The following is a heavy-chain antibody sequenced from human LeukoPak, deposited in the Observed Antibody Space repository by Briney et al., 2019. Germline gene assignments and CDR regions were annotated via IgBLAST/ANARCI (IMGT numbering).Heavy chain of an antibody. Sequence: GGSLRLSCAASGFTFSSYGMHWVRQAPGKGLEWVSSISSSSSYIYYIDSVKGRFTISRDNAKKSLYLQMNSLRADDTAVYYCARVGGITLALAPSPFPDYNYYYMDVWGKGTTVTVSS. CDR1: GFTFSSYG. CDR2: ISSSSSYI. J-gene: IGHJ6*03. V-gene: IGHV3-21*01. D-gene: IGHD3-10*01. CDR3: ARVGGITLALAPSPFPDYNYYYMDV.